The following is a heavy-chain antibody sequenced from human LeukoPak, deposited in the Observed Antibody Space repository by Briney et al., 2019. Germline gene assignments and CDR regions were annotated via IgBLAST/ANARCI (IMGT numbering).Heavy chain of an antibody. D-gene: IGHD5-18*01. V-gene: IGHV3-66*01. CDR1: GFTVSSNY. CDR3: ASTSPRGYSVWFDP. J-gene: IGHJ5*02. Sequence: PGGSLRLSCAASGFTVSSNYMSWVRQAPGKGLEWVSVIYSGGSTYYADSVKGRFTISRDNSKNTLYLQMNSLRAEDTAVYYCASTSPRGYSVWFDPWGQGTLVTVFS. CDR2: IYSGGST.